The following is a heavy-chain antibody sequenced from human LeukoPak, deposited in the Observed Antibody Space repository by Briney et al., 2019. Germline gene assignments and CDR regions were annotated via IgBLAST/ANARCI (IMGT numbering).Heavy chain of an antibody. V-gene: IGHV3-48*02. CDR1: GFTFSSYS. CDR2: ISSSSSTI. D-gene: IGHD2-15*01. Sequence: GGSLRLPCAASGFTFSSYSMNWVRQAPEKGLEWVSYISSSSSTIYYADSVKGRFTISRDNAKNSLYLQMNSLRDEDTAVYYCARVEEKAEVIVVVVAAIDYWGQGTLVTVSS. J-gene: IGHJ4*02. CDR3: ARVEEKAEVIVVVVAAIDY.